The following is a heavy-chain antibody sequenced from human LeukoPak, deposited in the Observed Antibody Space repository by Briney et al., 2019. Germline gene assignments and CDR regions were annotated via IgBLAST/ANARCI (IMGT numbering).Heavy chain of an antibody. CDR1: GYTFTSYG. J-gene: IGHJ4*02. CDR2: ISAYNGNT. Sequence: ASVKVSCKASGYTFTSYGISWVRQAPGQGLEWMGWISAYNGNTNYAQKIQGRVTMTTDTSTCTANMELRSLRSDDTAVYYCARAGAVAGTGRFDYWGQGTLVTVSS. CDR3: ARAGAVAGTGRFDY. D-gene: IGHD6-19*01. V-gene: IGHV1-18*01.